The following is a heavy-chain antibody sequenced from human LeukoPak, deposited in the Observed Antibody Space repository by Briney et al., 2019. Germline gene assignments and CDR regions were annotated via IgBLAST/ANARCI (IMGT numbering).Heavy chain of an antibody. J-gene: IGHJ4*02. CDR3: AGHRPRNTVDF. CDR1: GGSISSYY. V-gene: IGHV4-59*08. D-gene: IGHD2-8*02. CDR2: ISDIGSI. Sequence: SETLSLTCTVSGGSISSYYWSWIRQPPGKGLEWIAYISDIGSINYNPSLKSRVTISLDTYKNQFSLKLSSVTAADTAVYYCAGHRPRNTVDFWGQGTLVTVSS.